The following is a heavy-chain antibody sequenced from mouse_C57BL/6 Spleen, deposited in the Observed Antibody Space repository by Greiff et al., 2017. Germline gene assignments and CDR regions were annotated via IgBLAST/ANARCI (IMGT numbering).Heavy chain of an antibody. CDR2: IYPGDGDT. V-gene: IGHV1-82*01. J-gene: IGHJ2*01. CDR1: GYAFSSSW. Sequence: QVQLKQSGPELVKPGASVKISCKASGYAFSSSWMNWVKQRPGKGLEWIGRIYPGDGDTKYNGKFKGKATLTADKSSSTAYMQLSSLTSEDSAVYFCARRNYYGSSYFDYWGQGTTLTVSS. CDR3: ARRNYYGSSYFDY. D-gene: IGHD1-1*01.